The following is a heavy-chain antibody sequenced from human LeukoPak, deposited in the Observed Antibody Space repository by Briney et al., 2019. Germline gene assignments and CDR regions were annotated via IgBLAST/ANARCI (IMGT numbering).Heavy chain of an antibody. CDR2: IKQDGSVK. J-gene: IGHJ5*02. CDR1: GFTVSSNY. Sequence: GGSLRLSCAASGFTVSSNYISWVRQAPGKGLEWVASIKQDGSVKCYVDSVKGRFTISRDNAKNSLYLQMNSLRAEDTAMYYCARPLMYYFSSETYYWFDPWGQGTLVTVSS. D-gene: IGHD3-10*01. V-gene: IGHV3-7*01. CDR3: ARPLMYYFSSETYYWFDP.